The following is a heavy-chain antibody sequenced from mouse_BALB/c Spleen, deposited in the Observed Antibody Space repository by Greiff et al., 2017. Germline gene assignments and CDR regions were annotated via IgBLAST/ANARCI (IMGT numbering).Heavy chain of an antibody. J-gene: IGHJ2*01. D-gene: IGHD1-1*01. CDR2: INSNGGST. CDR1: GFTFSSYG. V-gene: IGHV5-6-3*01. Sequence: EVKLVESGGGLVQPGGSLKLSCAASGFTFSSYGMSWVRQTPDKRLELVATINSNGGSTYYPDSVKGRFTISRDNAKNTLYLQMSSLKSEDTAMYYCAREPYYGSRMYYFDYWGQGTTLTVSS. CDR3: AREPYYGSRMYYFDY.